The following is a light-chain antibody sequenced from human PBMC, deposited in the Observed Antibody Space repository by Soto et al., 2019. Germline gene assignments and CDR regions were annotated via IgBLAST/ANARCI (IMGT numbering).Light chain of an antibody. J-gene: IGLJ2*01. Sequence: QSALTQPASVSGSPGQSITISCIGTNNDVGAYNLVSWYQQHPGMAPKLLIYQGRERPSGVPDRFSGSKSGNTASLTVSGLQTDDEADYYCSSYAGSNILLFGGGTKLTVL. CDR2: QGR. CDR3: SSYAGSNILL. CDR1: NNDVGAYNL. V-gene: IGLV2-8*01.